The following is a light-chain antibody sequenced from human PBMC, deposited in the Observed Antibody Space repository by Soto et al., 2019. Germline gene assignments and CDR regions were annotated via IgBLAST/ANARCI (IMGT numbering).Light chain of an antibody. CDR2: EVS. CDR3: SSYKRSSLV. J-gene: IGLJ3*02. Sequence: QSALTQPASVSGSPGQSITISCIGTSSDVGGYNYVSWYQQHPGKAPKLLIYEVSNRPSGVSIRFSGSKSGNTASLTISGLLAEDEGDYYCSSYKRSSLVFGGGTKVTVL. CDR1: SSDVGGYNY. V-gene: IGLV2-14*01.